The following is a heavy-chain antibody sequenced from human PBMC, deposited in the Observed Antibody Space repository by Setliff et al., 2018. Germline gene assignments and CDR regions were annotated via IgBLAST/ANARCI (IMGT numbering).Heavy chain of an antibody. J-gene: IGHJ4*02. CDR1: GFTFDDYG. D-gene: IGHD3-9*01. CDR2: ISGSGGST. V-gene: IGHV3-23*01. CDR3: ACPDILTGLYDY. Sequence: GSLRLSCAASGFTFDDYGMSWVRQAPGKGLEWVSAISGSGGSTYYADSVKGRFTISRDNSKNTLYLQMNSLRAEDTAVYYCACPDILTGLYDYWGQGTLVTVSS.